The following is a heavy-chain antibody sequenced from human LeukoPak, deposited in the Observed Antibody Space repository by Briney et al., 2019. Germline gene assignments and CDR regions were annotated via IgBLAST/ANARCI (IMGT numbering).Heavy chain of an antibody. CDR2: ISGSGGST. CDR3: AKDPRYNWNKDAFDI. Sequence: GGSLRLSCAASGFTFSSYAMSWVCQAPGKGLEWVSAISGSGGSTYYADSVKGRFTISRDNSKNTLYLQMNSLRAEDTAVYYCAKDPRYNWNKDAFDIWGQGTMVTVSS. J-gene: IGHJ3*02. CDR1: GFTFSSYA. V-gene: IGHV3-23*01. D-gene: IGHD1-20*01.